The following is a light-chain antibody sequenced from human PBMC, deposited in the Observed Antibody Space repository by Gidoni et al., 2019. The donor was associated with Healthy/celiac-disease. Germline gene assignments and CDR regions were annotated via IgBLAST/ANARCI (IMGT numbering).Light chain of an antibody. CDR3: QQYVSSPLT. V-gene: IGKV3-20*01. CDR1: QSVSSSS. Sequence: EIVLTQSPGTLSLSPGERATLSCRASQSVSSSSLAWYQQKPGQAPRLLIYGASSRATGIPDRFSGSGSGTDFILTISRLEPEDFAVYYCQQYVSSPLTFGGGTKVEIK. CDR2: GAS. J-gene: IGKJ4*01.